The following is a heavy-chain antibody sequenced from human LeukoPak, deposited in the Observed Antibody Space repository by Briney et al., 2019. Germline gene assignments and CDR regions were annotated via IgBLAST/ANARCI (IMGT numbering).Heavy chain of an antibody. D-gene: IGHD4-17*01. V-gene: IGHV4-38-2*02. J-gene: IGHJ3*02. CDR3: ATYDDSRGNSFHI. CDR2: TSHSDSP. Sequence: SETLSLTCSVSGMSITSRHYWGWIRQPPGKGLEWIGSTSHSDSPYYNPSLGSRVTISLDMSKNQFSLKLSSVTAADTAVYYCATYDDSRGNSFHIWGQGTMVTVSS. CDR1: GMSITSRHY.